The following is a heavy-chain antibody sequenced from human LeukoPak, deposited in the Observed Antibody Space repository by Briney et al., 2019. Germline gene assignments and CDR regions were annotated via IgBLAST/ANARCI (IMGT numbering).Heavy chain of an antibody. J-gene: IGHJ4*02. D-gene: IGHD4-17*01. CDR3: ARVAYGDYGVFDY. Sequence: GGSLRLSCAASRFTFSDYWMHWVRQAPGKGLVWVSRINRDGGGTTYADSVKGRFTISRDNAKNTLYLQMNSLRTEDTAVYFCARVAYGDYGVFDYWGQGTLVTVSS. CDR1: RFTFSDYW. CDR2: INRDGGGT. V-gene: IGHV3-74*01.